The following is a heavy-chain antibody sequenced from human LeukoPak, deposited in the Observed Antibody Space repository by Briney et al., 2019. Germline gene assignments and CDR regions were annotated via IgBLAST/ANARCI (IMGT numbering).Heavy chain of an antibody. CDR2: INHSGDFR. V-gene: IGHV1-46*01. CDR3: ARDYSGQWEQLTGWWIDP. J-gene: IGHJ5*02. Sequence: ASVTVSCKSSGYTIRTHWMHWVRQAPGQGLAWMAIINHSGDFRRYAQEFQSRDTVTRDMSARTMYMELSDFRPEDTALYYCARDYSGQWEQLTGWWIDPWGQGTLVIVSS. D-gene: IGHD1-26*01. CDR1: GYTIRTHW.